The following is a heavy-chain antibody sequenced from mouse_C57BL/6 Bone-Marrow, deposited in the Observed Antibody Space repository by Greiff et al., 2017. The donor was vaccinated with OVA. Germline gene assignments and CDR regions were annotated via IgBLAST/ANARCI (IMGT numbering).Heavy chain of an antibody. Sequence: VQLVESGAELARPGASVKLSCKASGYTFTSYGISWVQQTTGQGLEWIGEIYPRSGHTYYNEKFKGKATLTTDKSSSTPYMELRSRTSEDSAVYVGARSRDRNYGFDYWGQGTTLTVSS. CDR3: ARSRDRNYGFDY. CDR1: GYTFTSYG. D-gene: IGHD2-5*01. J-gene: IGHJ2*01. CDR2: IYPRSGHT. V-gene: IGHV1-81*01.